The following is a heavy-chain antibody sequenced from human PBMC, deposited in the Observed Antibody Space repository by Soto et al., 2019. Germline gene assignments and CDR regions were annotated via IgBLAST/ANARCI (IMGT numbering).Heavy chain of an antibody. V-gene: IGHV3-48*01. CDR1: GFRFSDYS. J-gene: IGHJ4*02. CDR2: ISSSSFTI. Sequence: GGSLRLSCAASGFRFSDYSMNWVRQAPGRGLEWVSYISSSSFTIHYADSVEGRFAISRDNAKNSLYLQMNSLRVEDTAVYYCARDWKGRYDSSGPRDYWGQGTLVTVSS. D-gene: IGHD3-22*01. CDR3: ARDWKGRYDSSGPRDY.